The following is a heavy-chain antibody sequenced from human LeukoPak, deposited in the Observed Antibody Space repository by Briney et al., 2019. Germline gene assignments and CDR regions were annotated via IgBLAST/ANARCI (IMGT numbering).Heavy chain of an antibody. CDR2: ISSSSSYI. J-gene: IGHJ1*01. CDR3: VRGGSWYQEYFQH. CDR1: GFTFSSYS. D-gene: IGHD6-13*01. Sequence: GGSLRLSCAASGFTFSSYSMNWVRQAPGKGLEWVSSISSSSSYIYYADSVKGRFTISRDNAKNSLYLQMNSLRAEDTAVYYCVRGGSWYQEYFQHWGQGTLVTVSS. V-gene: IGHV3-21*01.